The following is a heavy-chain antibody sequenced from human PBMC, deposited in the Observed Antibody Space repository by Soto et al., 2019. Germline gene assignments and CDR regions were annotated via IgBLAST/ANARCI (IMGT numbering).Heavy chain of an antibody. D-gene: IGHD2-15*01. CDR2: ISGNNVYV. CDR1: GFNLSIYT. CDR3: TRDRCSGGSCYRTYAFDM. V-gene: IGHV3-21*01. J-gene: IGHJ3*02. Sequence: EAQLVESGGGLVKPGGSLRVSCAASGFNLSIYTMNWVRQAPGKGLEWVSSISGNNVYVYYADSVKGRFSISRDNAKNSLTLQMNSLRAEDTAIDYCTRDRCSGGSCYRTYAFDMWEQGTLCTVS.